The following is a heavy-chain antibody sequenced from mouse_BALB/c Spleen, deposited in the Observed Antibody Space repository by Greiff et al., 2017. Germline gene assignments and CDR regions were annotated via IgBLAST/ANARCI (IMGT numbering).Heavy chain of an antibody. CDR1: GFTFSSYT. J-gene: IGHJ1*01. Sequence: EVQGVESGGGLVQPGGSLKLSCAASGFTFSSYTMSWVRQTPEKRLVWVAYISNGGGSTYYPDTVKGRFTISRDNAKNTLYLQMSSLKSEDTAMYYCARGGDYHWYFDVWGAGTTVTVSS. CDR3: ARGGDYHWYFDV. D-gene: IGHD2-4*01. CDR2: ISNGGGST. V-gene: IGHV5-12-2*01.